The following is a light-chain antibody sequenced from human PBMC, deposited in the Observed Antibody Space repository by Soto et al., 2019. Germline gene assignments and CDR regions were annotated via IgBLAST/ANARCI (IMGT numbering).Light chain of an antibody. J-gene: IGKJ1*01. V-gene: IGKV3-20*01. CDR3: QRYGSSPPT. CDR1: QSVSSSY. Sequence: EIVLTQSPGTLSLSPGERATLSCRASQSVSSSYLAWYQQKPGQAPRLLIYGASSRATGIPDRFSGSGSGTGFALTIGSLEPEDIAVYGCQRYGSSPPTFGQGTKVDIK. CDR2: GAS.